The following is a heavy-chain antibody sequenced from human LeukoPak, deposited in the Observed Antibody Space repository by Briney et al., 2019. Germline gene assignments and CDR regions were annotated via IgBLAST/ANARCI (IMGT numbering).Heavy chain of an antibody. J-gene: IGHJ6*03. CDR2: ISAYNGNT. Sequence: GASVKVSCKASGYTFTSYGISWVRQAPGQGLEWMGWISAYNGNTNYAQKLQGRVTMTTDTSTSTAYMELRSLRSDDTAVYYCARDVMATDIVVVPAAMAPDYYYYMDVWGKGTTVTVSS. D-gene: IGHD2-2*01. CDR1: GYTFTSYG. CDR3: ARDVMATDIVVVPAAMAPDYYYYMDV. V-gene: IGHV1-18*01.